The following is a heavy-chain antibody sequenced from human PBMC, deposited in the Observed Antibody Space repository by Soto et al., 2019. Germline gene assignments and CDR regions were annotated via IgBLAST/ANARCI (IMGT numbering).Heavy chain of an antibody. D-gene: IGHD2-2*01. J-gene: IGHJ6*02. Sequence: AASVKVPRKASGSTFRSYAISWVRQAPGQGLEWMGGIIPISGTANYAQKFQGRVTITADESTSTAYMELSSPRSEDTAVYYCARSRGSSTSLEIYYYYYYGMDVWGQGTTVTVSS. CDR1: GSTFRSYA. CDR3: ARSRGSSTSLEIYYYYYYGMDV. V-gene: IGHV1-69*13. CDR2: IIPISGTA.